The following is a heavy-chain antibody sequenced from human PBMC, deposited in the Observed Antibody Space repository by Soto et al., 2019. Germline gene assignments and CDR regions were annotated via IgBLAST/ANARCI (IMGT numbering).Heavy chain of an antibody. CDR3: ARLNRGWYYFDY. CDR1: GFTFSSYD. Sequence: EVQLVESGGGLVQPGGSLRLSCAASGFTFSSYDMHWVRQATGKGLEWVSAIGTAGDTYYPGSVKGRFTISRENAKNSLYLKTNSLSARDTAVYYCARLNRGWYYFDYWGQGTLVTVSS. V-gene: IGHV3-13*04. D-gene: IGHD6-19*01. J-gene: IGHJ4*02. CDR2: IGTAGDT.